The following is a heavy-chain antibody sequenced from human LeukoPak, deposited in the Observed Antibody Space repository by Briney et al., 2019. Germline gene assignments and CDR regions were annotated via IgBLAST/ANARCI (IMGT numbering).Heavy chain of an antibody. CDR3: TRDTGYYDSSGSYYTQPNDY. Sequence: GRSQRLSCTASGFTFGDYAMSWVRQAPGKGLGWVGFIRNKAYGVTTEYAASVKGRFTISRDDSKSIAYLQMNSLKTEDTAVYYCTRDTGYYDSSGSYYTQPNDYWGQGTLVTVSS. CDR2: IRNKAYGVTT. CDR1: GFTFGDYA. V-gene: IGHV3-49*04. J-gene: IGHJ4*02. D-gene: IGHD3-22*01.